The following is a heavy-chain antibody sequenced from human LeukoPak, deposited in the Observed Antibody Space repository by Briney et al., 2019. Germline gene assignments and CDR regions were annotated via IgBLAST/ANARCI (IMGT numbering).Heavy chain of an antibody. CDR1: GYTFTDCY. V-gene: IGHV1-2*02. CDR2: MNPKNGGS. J-gene: IGHJ5*02. D-gene: IGHD6-13*01. CDR3: ARGRGQIAAARLHH. Sequence: ASVKVSCKASGYTFTDCYMHWVRQAPGQGLEWMGWMNPKNGGSSYAQNFEGRVTMTRETSITTAYMELSSLRFDDTAIYYCARGRGQIAAARLHHWGQGTLVTVSS.